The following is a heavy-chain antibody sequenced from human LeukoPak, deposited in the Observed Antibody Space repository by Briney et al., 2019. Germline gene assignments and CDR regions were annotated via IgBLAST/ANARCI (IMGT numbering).Heavy chain of an antibody. V-gene: IGHV3-21*01. Sequence: PGGSLRPFCAASGFTFSSYSMNWVRQAPGKGLEWVSSISSSSSYIYYADSVKGRFTISRDNAKNSLYLQMNSLRAEDTAVYYCARDLVLGGATFPSGGDAFDIWGQGTMVTVSS. D-gene: IGHD1-26*01. CDR2: ISSSSSYI. CDR1: GFTFSSYS. J-gene: IGHJ3*02. CDR3: ARDLVLGGATFPSGGDAFDI.